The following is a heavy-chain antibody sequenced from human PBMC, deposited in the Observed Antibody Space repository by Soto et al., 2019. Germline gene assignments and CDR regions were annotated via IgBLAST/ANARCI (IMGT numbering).Heavy chain of an antibody. CDR2: IYYSGST. V-gene: IGHV4-39*01. CDR3: ARQGSGWYEEEFFYYYYMDV. D-gene: IGHD6-19*01. CDR1: GGSISSSSYY. Sequence: SETLSLTCTVSGGSISSSSYYWGWIRQPPGKGLEWIGSIYYSGSTYYNPSLKSRVTISVDTSKNQFSLKLSSVTAADTAVYYCARQGSGWYEEEFFYYYYMDVWGKGTTVTVSS. J-gene: IGHJ6*03.